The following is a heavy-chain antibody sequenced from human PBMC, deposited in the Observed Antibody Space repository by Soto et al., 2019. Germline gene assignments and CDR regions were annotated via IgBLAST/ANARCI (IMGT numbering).Heavy chain of an antibody. CDR3: SRSLNS. J-gene: IGHJ4*02. Sequence: PGGSLRISCAAYGFTFSTFWLDWVRQTPGKGLEWVANINQDGSEKNYVDSVKGRFTIYRDNAKNSLYLQMSSLTAEDSALYYCSRSLNSWGQRTLVTVSS. V-gene: IGHV3-7*01. CDR2: INQDGSEK. CDR1: GFTFSTFW.